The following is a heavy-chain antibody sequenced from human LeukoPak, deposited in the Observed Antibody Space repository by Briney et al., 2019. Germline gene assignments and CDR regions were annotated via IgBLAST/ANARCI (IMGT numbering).Heavy chain of an antibody. V-gene: IGHV3-33*01. CDR3: ARDRIIVVPDYYFDY. CDR2: IWYDESNK. D-gene: IGHD3-22*01. J-gene: IGHJ4*02. Sequence: GGSLRLSCAASGFTFSSYGMHWVRQAPGKGLEWVAGIWYDESNKFYADSVKGRFTISRDNSKNTLYLQMNSLRAEDTAVYYCARDRIIVVPDYYFDYWGQGTLVTVSS. CDR1: GFTFSSYG.